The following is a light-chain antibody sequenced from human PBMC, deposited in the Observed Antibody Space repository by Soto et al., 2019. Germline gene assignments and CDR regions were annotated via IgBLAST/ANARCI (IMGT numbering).Light chain of an antibody. V-gene: IGLV4-69*01. CDR2: VESDGSH. Sequence: QSVLTQSPSAAASLGASVKLTCTLSSGHSRYTIAWHQQQPEKDPRYLMKVESDGSHSRGDGVPARFSGSSSGAERYLTISGLQSEDEADYYCQTWGTGIPFGGGTKVTVL. J-gene: IGLJ2*01. CDR1: SGHSRYT. CDR3: QTWGTGIP.